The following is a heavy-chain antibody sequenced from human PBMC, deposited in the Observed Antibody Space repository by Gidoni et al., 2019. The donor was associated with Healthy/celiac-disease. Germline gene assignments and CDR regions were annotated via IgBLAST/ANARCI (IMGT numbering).Heavy chain of an antibody. D-gene: IGHD3-3*01. V-gene: IGHV4-39*01. J-gene: IGHJ5*02. Sequence: QLQLQESGPGLVKPSETLSLTCTVSGGSISSSSYYWGWIRQPPGKGLEWIGSIYYSGSTYYNPSLKSRVTISVDTSKNQFSLKLSSVTAADTAVYYCAVGSGDYISWFDPWGQGTLVTVSS. CDR2: IYYSGST. CDR1: GGSISSSSYY. CDR3: AVGSGDYISWFDP.